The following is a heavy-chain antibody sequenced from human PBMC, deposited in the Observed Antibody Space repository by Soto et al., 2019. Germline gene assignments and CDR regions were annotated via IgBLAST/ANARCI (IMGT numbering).Heavy chain of an antibody. D-gene: IGHD6-19*01. CDR2: IYYSGST. J-gene: IGHJ5*02. CDR3: VRVRLAVAGHIVP. V-gene: IGHV4-59*01. CDR1: GGSISSYY. Sequence: SETLSLTCTVSGGSISSYYWSWIRQPPGKGLEWIGYIYYSGSTNYNPSLKSRVTISVDTSKNQFSLKLSSVTAADTAVYYCVRVRLAVAGHIVPWGQRTLVTVFS.